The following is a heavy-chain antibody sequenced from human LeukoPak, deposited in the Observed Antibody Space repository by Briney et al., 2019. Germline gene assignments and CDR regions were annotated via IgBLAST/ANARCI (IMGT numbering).Heavy chain of an antibody. CDR3: ARGLYGDYAGGAFDI. D-gene: IGHD4-17*01. V-gene: IGHV1-69*06. CDR2: IIPIFGTA. J-gene: IGHJ3*02. Sequence: ASVKVSCKASGGTFSSYAISWVRQAPGQGLEWMGEIIPIFGTANYAQKFQGRVTITADKSTSTAYMELSSLRSEDTAVYYCARGLYGDYAGGAFDIWGQGTMVTVSS. CDR1: GGTFSSYA.